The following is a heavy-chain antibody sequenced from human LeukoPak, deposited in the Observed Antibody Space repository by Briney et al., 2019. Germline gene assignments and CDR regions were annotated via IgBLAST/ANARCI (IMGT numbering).Heavy chain of an antibody. D-gene: IGHD3-16*01. CDR1: GFTFSSYW. Sequence: GGSLRLSCAASGFTFSSYWMSWVRLAPGKGLEWVGNIRPDGSEKQYVDSVKGRFTISRDNAQNSLFLQMNSLRAEDTAVYYCAKFGRSISPVNWGQGTLVTVSS. CDR3: AKFGRSISPVN. CDR2: IRPDGSEK. J-gene: IGHJ4*02. V-gene: IGHV3-7*01.